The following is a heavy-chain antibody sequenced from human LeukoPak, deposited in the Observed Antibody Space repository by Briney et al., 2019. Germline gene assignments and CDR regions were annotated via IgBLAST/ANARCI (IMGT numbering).Heavy chain of an antibody. CDR3: ARSTSPRNWFDP. D-gene: IGHD2/OR15-2a*01. CDR2: ISAYNGNT. Sequence: GASVKVSCKASGYTFTSYGISWVRQAPGQGLEWMGWISAYNGNTNYAQKLQGRVTMTTDTSTSTAHMELRSLRSDDTAVCYCARSTSPRNWFDPWGQGTLVTVSS. V-gene: IGHV1-18*01. J-gene: IGHJ5*02. CDR1: GYTFTSYG.